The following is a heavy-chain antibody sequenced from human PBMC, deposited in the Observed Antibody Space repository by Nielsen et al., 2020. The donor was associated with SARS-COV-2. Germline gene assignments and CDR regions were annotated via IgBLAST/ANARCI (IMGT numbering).Heavy chain of an antibody. CDR2: INTNTGNP. CDR3: ARGLLTMGATDWFDP. Sequence: WVRQAPGQGLEWMGWINTNTGNPTYAQGFTGRFVFSLDTSVSTAYLQISSLKAEDTAVYYCARGLLTMGATDWFDPWGQGTQVTVSS. D-gene: IGHD3-10*01. V-gene: IGHV7-4-1*02. J-gene: IGHJ5*02.